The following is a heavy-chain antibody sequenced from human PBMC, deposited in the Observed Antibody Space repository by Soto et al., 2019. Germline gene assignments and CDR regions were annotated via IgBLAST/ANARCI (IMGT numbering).Heavy chain of an antibody. Sequence: SGPTLVNPTQTLTLTCTFSGFSLSISGMCVSWIRQPPGKALEWLALIDWEDNKYYSTSLKTRLNISKDTSKNHVVLTMTNMDPVDTATYYCARTPSAYYDFWSAYYSYGMDVWGQGTTVTVS. V-gene: IGHV2-70*01. CDR1: GFSLSISGMC. J-gene: IGHJ6*02. D-gene: IGHD3-3*01. CDR2: IDWEDNK. CDR3: ARTPSAYYDFWSAYYSYGMDV.